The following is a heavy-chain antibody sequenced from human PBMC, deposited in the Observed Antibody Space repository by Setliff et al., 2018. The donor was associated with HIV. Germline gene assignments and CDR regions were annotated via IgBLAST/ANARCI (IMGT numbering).Heavy chain of an antibody. CDR1: GYTFTSYD. CDR2: MNPNNGDT. D-gene: IGHD5-18*01. J-gene: IGHJ6*03. V-gene: IGHV1-8*01. Sequence: GASVKVSCKASGYTFTSYDINWVRQATGQGLEWMGWMNPNNGDTGYAQKFQGRVTMTRSTSISTAYMELSSLKSEDTAVYYRARGPVDTAMVRGDYLYYMDVWGKGTTVTVSS. CDR3: ARGPVDTAMVRGDYLYYMDV.